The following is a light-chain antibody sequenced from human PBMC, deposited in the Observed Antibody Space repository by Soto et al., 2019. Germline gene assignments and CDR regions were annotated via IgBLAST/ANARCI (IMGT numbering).Light chain of an antibody. CDR2: EVS. Sequence: SVLTQPPSASGSPGQSVTISCTGTSSDVGGYNYVSWYQQHPGKAPKLMIYEVSKWPSGVPDRFSGSKSGNTASLTVSGLQAEDEADYYCTSYAGSNNFFYVFGTGTKVTVL. J-gene: IGLJ1*01. V-gene: IGLV2-8*01. CDR3: TSYAGSNNFFYV. CDR1: SSDVGGYNY.